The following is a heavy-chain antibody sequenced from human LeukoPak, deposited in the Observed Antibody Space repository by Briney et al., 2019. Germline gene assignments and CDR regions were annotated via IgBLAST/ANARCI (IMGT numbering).Heavy chain of an antibody. CDR3: ARVLGAFYDFWGGRGELDY. CDR1: GFTFSSYW. Sequence: GGSLRLSCAASGFTFSSYWMHWVRQVPGKGLVWVSHINTDGTGTTYADSVKGRFTISRDNAKSTLYLQMNRLRAEDTAVYYCARVLGAFYDFWGGRGELDYWGQGTLVTVSS. J-gene: IGHJ4*02. V-gene: IGHV3-74*01. CDR2: INTDGTGT. D-gene: IGHD3-3*01.